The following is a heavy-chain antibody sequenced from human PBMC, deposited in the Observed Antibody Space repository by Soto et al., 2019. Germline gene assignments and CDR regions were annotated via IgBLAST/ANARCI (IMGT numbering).Heavy chain of an antibody. D-gene: IGHD3-16*01. V-gene: IGHV5-51*01. CDR3: ARHRGDQYGTPRYGMDV. Sequence: PXECLNISCRGCGYSLTSYWIGWVRQMPGKGLEWMGIIYPGDSDTRYSPSFQGQVTISADKSISTAYLQWSSLKASDTAMYYCARHRGDQYGTPRYGMDVWGQGTTVTVSS. J-gene: IGHJ6*02. CDR1: GYSLTSYW. CDR2: IYPGDSDT.